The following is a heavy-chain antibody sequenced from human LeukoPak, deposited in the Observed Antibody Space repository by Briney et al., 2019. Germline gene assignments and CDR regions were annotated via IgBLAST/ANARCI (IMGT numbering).Heavy chain of an antibody. J-gene: IGHJ4*02. CDR3: VSAYCGGDCYHSLLAN. V-gene: IGHV4-30-2*01. D-gene: IGHD2-21*02. CDR2: VYHSGSS. Sequence: SETLSLTCAVSGVSVGSGGYSWSWVRLPPGKGLEWIGYVYHSGSSYYNPSLKSRVTIPMDRSKNQFSLRLTSMTAADTAVYYCVSAYCGGDCYHSLLANWGQGILATVSS. CDR1: GVSVGSGGYS.